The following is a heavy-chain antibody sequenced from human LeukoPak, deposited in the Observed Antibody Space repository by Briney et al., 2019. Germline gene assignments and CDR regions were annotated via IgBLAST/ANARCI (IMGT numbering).Heavy chain of an antibody. V-gene: IGHV3-11*01. D-gene: IGHD2-15*01. Sequence: PGGSLRLSCAASGFTSSDFSITWFRQTPRKGLEWVSYIGRSGDTIHYADSVKGRFTISRDNAKNLAFLQLRSLRVEDTAVYYCARGSSVGYYWGQGTRVTVS. CDR1: GFTSSDFS. CDR2: IGRSGDTI. CDR3: ARGSSVGYY. J-gene: IGHJ4*02.